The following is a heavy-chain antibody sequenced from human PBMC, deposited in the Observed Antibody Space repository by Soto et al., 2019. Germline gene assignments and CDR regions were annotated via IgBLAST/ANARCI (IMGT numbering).Heavy chain of an antibody. CDR3: ARDRGRHAYYYGLDV. CDR2: ILPSGNA. V-gene: IGHV4-30-4*01. J-gene: IGHJ6*02. CDR1: GGSISSGDYF. Sequence: PSETLSLTCTVSGGSISSGDYFWSWIRQPPGKGLEWIGYILPSGNAYYKPSLKSRVTMSLDTSKNQFSLKLTSVTAADTAVYYCARDRGRHAYYYGLDVWGQGTTVTVSS.